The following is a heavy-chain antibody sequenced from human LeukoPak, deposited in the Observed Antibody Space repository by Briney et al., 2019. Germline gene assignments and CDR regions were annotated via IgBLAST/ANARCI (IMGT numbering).Heavy chain of an antibody. D-gene: IGHD6-6*01. CDR3: AKGIAARYYYYYMDV. J-gene: IGHJ6*03. Sequence: GGFLRLSCAASGFTFSSYGMHWVRQAPGKGLEWVAVISYDGSNKYYADSVKGRFTISRDNSKNTLYLQMNSLRAEDTAVYYCAKGIAARYYYYYMDVWGKGTTVTVSS. CDR2: ISYDGSNK. V-gene: IGHV3-30*18. CDR1: GFTFSSYG.